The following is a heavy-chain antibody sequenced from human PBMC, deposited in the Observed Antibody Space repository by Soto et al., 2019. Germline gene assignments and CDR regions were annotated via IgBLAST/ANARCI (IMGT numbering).Heavy chain of an antibody. D-gene: IGHD2-15*01. Sequence: QVQLVHSGAEVKKPGSSVKVSCKASGGTFSSYTISWVRQAPGQGLEWMGRIIPILGIANYAQKFQGRVTITADKSTSTAYMELSSLRSEDTAVYYCARGVVLNWFDPWGQGTLVTVSS. J-gene: IGHJ5*02. CDR2: IIPILGIA. CDR1: GGTFSSYT. CDR3: ARGVVLNWFDP. V-gene: IGHV1-69*02.